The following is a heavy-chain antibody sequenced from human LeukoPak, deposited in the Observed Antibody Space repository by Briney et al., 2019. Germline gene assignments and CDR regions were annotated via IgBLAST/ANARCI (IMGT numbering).Heavy chain of an antibody. CDR1: GFTFSSYG. V-gene: IGHV3-33*01. CDR2: IWYDGSNK. D-gene: IGHD3-10*01. J-gene: IGHJ6*02. CDR3: ASAGDYGESLYYYYYGMDV. Sequence: PGGSLRLSCAASGFTFSSYGMHWVRQAPGKGLEWVAVIWYDGSNKYYADSVKGRFTISRDNSKNTLYLQMNSLRAEDTAVYYCASAGDYGESLYYYYYGMDVWGQGTTVTVSS.